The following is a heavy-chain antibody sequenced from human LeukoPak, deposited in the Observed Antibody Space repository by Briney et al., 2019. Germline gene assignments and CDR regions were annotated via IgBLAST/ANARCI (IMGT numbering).Heavy chain of an antibody. CDR2: INPNSGGT. J-gene: IGHJ5*01. D-gene: IGHD1-26*01. CDR1: GYTFTGYY. CDR3: ARDRSGSTRGFDS. V-gene: IGHV1-2*02. Sequence: SVKVSCKSSGYTFTGYYMHWVRQPPGQGHEWMGWINPNSGGTNNYNQSQNRVTMTRDTSISTVYMELSRLRADYSAVYYCARDRSGSTRGFDSWGQGTLVTVSS.